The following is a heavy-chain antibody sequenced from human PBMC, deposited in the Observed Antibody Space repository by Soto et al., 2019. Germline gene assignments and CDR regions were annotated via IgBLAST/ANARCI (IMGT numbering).Heavy chain of an antibody. CDR1: GGSISSSDYN. V-gene: IGHV4-39*01. Sequence: QLQLQQSGPGLVKPSETLSLTCTVSGGSISSSDYNWDWIRQPPGKGLEWIGSVYYGGSTHYNPSLKSRVTMSGDTSENQFSLKLRSVTAADTAVYYCARVLRTEGWTFDYWGQGILVTVSS. CDR3: ARVLRTEGWTFDY. D-gene: IGHD2-8*02. J-gene: IGHJ4*02. CDR2: VYYGGST.